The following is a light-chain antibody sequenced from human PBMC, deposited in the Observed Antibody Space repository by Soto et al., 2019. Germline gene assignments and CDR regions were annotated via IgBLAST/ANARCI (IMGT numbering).Light chain of an antibody. V-gene: IGKV3-20*01. J-gene: IGKJ5*01. Sequence: EIVLTQSPGTLSLSPGETATLSCGASQRLSSNSLAWYQQRPGQAPRLLIYGASSRATGIPDRFSGSGSGTDFTLTISRLEPKDFAVYYCQQDGTSPYTFGQGTRLEIK. CDR2: GAS. CDR1: QRLSSNS. CDR3: QQDGTSPYT.